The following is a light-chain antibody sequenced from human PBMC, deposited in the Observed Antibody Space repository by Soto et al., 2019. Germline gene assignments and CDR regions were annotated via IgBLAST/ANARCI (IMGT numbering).Light chain of an antibody. CDR1: SSEVGAYNY. V-gene: IGLV2-14*03. CDR2: DVS. Sequence: QSVLTQPASVSGSPGQSITISCTGTSSEVGAYNYVSWYQQHPGKAPKFMIYDVSNRPSGVSNRFSGSKSGNTASLTIFGLQAEDEADYYCSSYTSSSTLYVFGTGTKVTVL. CDR3: SSYTSSSTLYV. J-gene: IGLJ1*01.